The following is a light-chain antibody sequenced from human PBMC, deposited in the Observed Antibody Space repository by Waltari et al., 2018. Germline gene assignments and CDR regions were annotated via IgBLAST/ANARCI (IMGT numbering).Light chain of an antibody. CDR1: QSVRNY. J-gene: IGKJ4*01. CDR3: HHRSNWPPVT. Sequence: EIVLTQSPATLSLSPGERATLSCRASQSVRNYLAWYQQKPGQAPRLLIYDASRRAPAIPYRFSGRGSGTDFTLTISSLEPEDFAVYYCHHRSNWPPVTFGGGTTVE. V-gene: IGKV3-11*01. CDR2: DAS.